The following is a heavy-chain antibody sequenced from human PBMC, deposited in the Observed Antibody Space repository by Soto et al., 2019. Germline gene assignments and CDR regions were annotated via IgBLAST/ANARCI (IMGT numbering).Heavy chain of an antibody. D-gene: IGHD6-19*01. Sequence: GGSLRLSCAASGFTFSSYGMHWVRQAPGKGLEWVAVIWYDGSNKYYADSVKGRFTISRDNSKNTLYLQMNSLRAEDTAVYYCARGTFRPAQWLVNVWTIDYWGQGTLVTVSS. CDR3: ARGTFRPAQWLVNVWTIDY. CDR2: IWYDGSNK. J-gene: IGHJ4*02. V-gene: IGHV3-33*01. CDR1: GFTFSSYG.